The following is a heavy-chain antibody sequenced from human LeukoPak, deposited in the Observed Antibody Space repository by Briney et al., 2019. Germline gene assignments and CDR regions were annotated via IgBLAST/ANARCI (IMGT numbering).Heavy chain of an antibody. Sequence: PGGSLRLSCATSGFTFSSYWMSWVRQAPGKGLEWVAYINQDGSEKNYADSVKGRFTVSRDNAKNSLYLQMNSLRAEDTAVYYCARSSRLTFDYWGQGTLVTVSS. V-gene: IGHV3-7*01. CDR1: GFTFSSYW. CDR2: INQDGSEK. CDR3: ARSSRLTFDY. J-gene: IGHJ4*02. D-gene: IGHD6-6*01.